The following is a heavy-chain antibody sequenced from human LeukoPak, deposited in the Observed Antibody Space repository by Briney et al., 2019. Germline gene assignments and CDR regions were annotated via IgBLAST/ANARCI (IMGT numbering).Heavy chain of an antibody. D-gene: IGHD1-14*01. J-gene: IGHJ3*02. CDR1: GFTFSSHG. CDR2: ISYDTRSD. V-gene: IGHV3-30*03. Sequence: GGSLRLSCAASGFTFSSHGMHWVRQAPGKGLEWVAVISYDTRSDYHVDSVKGRFSISRDNSKNILHLQMNSLRPEDTAVYYCARDRTSWSDALDIWGLGTLVTVSS. CDR3: ARDRTSWSDALDI.